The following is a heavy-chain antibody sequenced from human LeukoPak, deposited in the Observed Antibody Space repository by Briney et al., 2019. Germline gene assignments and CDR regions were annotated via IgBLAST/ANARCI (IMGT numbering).Heavy chain of an antibody. J-gene: IGHJ6*04. CDR2: IRYEGSYK. CDR1: GFTFSSYG. D-gene: IGHD1-26*01. CDR3: AKRGGGSYPDV. V-gene: IGHV3-30*02. Sequence: GGSLRLSCAASGFTFSSYGMHWVRQASGKGLEWVAFIRYEGSYKYYADSVKGRFTISRDDSKNTLYLQMNSLRAEDTAVYYCAKRGGGSYPDVWGKGTTVTISS.